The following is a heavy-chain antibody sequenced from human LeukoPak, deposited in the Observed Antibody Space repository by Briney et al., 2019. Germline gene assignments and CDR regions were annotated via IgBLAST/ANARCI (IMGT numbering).Heavy chain of an antibody. CDR3: ARPRLLYGSGPILV. J-gene: IGHJ4*02. Sequence: SETLSLTCAVYGGSFSGYYWSWIRQPPAKGLAWIGEMSHSGYPNYNPSLKSRVAISVDSSKNQSSLTPTSVTAADTAVYYCARPRLLYGSGPILVWGQGNLVTVSS. V-gene: IGHV4-34*01. CDR2: MSHSGYP. CDR1: GGSFSGYY. D-gene: IGHD3-10*01.